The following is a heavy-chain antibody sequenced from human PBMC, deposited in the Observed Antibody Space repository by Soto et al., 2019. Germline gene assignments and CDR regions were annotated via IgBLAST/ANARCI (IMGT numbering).Heavy chain of an antibody. V-gene: IGHV3-30*18. J-gene: IGHJ6*03. Sequence: QVQLVESGGGVVQPGRSLRLSCAASGFTFSSYGMHWVRQAPGKGLEWVAVISYDGSNKYYADSVKGRFTISRDNSKNTLYLQMNSLRAEDTAVYYCAKNSTVTTRDYYYYYMDVWGKGTTVTVSS. CDR1: GFTFSSYG. CDR3: AKNSTVTTRDYYYYYMDV. CDR2: ISYDGSNK. D-gene: IGHD4-4*01.